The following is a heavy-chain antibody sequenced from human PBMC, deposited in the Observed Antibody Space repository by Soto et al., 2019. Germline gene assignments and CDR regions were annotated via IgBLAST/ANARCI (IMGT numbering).Heavy chain of an antibody. CDR2: IYYSGST. D-gene: IGHD2-21*02. V-gene: IGHV4-59*01. CDR1: GGSISSYY. Sequence: SETLSLTCTVSGGSISSYYWSWIRQPPGKGLEWIGYIYYSGSTNYNPSLKSRVTISVDTSKNQFSLKLSSVTAADTAVYYCARTTSGGNSDYFDYWGQGTLVTVSS. J-gene: IGHJ4*02. CDR3: ARTTSGGNSDYFDY.